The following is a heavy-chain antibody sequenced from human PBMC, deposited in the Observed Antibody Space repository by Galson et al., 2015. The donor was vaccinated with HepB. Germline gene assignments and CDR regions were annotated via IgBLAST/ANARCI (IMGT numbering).Heavy chain of an antibody. CDR1: GDSVSSNSAA. D-gene: IGHD3-22*01. CDR2: TYYRSKWYN. Sequence: CAISGDSVSSNSAAWNWIRQSPSRGLEWLGRTYYRSKWYNDYAVSVKSRITINPDTSKNQFSLQLNSVTPEDTAVYYCARERYDSSGYYYVEASFDYWGQGTLVTVSS. J-gene: IGHJ4*02. V-gene: IGHV6-1*01. CDR3: ARERYDSSGYYYVEASFDY.